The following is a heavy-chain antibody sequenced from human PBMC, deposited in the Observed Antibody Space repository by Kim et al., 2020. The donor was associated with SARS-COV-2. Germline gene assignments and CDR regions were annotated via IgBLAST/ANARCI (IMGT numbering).Heavy chain of an antibody. CDR3: ARDRVPRDFWSGYYGYYYYGMDV. J-gene: IGHJ6*02. CDR1: GFTFSSYG. CDR2: IWYDGSNK. Sequence: GGSLRLSCAASGFTFSSYGMHWVRQAPGKGLEWVAVIWYDGSNKYYADSVKGRFTISRDNSKNTLYLQMNSLRAEDTAVYYCARDRVPRDFWSGYYGYYYYGMDVWGQGTTVTVSS. V-gene: IGHV3-33*01. D-gene: IGHD3-3*01.